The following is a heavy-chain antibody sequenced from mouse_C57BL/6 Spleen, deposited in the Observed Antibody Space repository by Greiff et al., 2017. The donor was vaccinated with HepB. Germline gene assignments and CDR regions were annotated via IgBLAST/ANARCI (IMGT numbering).Heavy chain of an antibody. J-gene: IGHJ2*01. Sequence: VQLQQSGAELVRPGTSVKLSCKASGYTFTSYWMHWVKQRPGQGLEWIGVIDPSDSYTNYNQKFKGKATLTVDTSSSTAYMQLSSLTSEDSAVYYCARSGSPHYFDYWGQGTTLTVSS. D-gene: IGHD3-1*01. V-gene: IGHV1-59*01. CDR1: GYTFTSYW. CDR2: IDPSDSYT. CDR3: ARSGSPHYFDY.